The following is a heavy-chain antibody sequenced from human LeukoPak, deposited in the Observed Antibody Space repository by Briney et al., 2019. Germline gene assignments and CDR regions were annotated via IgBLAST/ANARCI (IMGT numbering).Heavy chain of an antibody. D-gene: IGHD5-18*01. CDR3: AKWIQLYYYYYYMDV. J-gene: IGHJ6*03. V-gene: IGHV3-23*01. Sequence: PGGSLRLSCAASGFTFSSYAMSWVRQAPGKGLEWVSAISGSGGSTYYADSMKGRFTISRDNSKNTLYLQMNSLRAEDTAVYYCAKWIQLYYYYYYMDVWGKGTTVTVSS. CDR2: ISGSGGST. CDR1: GFTFSSYA.